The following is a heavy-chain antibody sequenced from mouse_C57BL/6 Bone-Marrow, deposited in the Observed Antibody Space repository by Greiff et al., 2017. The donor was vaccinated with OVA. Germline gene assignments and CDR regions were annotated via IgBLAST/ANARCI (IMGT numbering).Heavy chain of an antibody. CDR2: IYPRDGST. CDR1: GYTFTDHT. CDR3: ARKENRPWFAY. V-gene: IGHV1-78*01. Sequence: VKLVESGAELARPGASVKISCKVSGYTFTDHTIHWMKQRPEQGLEWIGYIYPRDGSTKYNEKFKGKATLTADKSSSTAYMQLNSLTSEDSAVYFCARKENRPWFAYWGQGTLVTVSA. J-gene: IGHJ3*01.